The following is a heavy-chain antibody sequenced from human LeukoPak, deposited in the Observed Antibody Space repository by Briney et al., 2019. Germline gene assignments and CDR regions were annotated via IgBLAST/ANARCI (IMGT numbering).Heavy chain of an antibody. J-gene: IGHJ4*02. CDR1: GFTFSSYW. Sequence: PGGSLRLSCAASGFTFSSYWMSWVRQAPGKGLEWVANIKQDGSEKYYVDSVKGRFTISRDNAKNSLYLQMNSLRAEDTAVYYCARETYYYDSSGYFRYWGQGTLVTVSS. V-gene: IGHV3-7*01. CDR3: ARETYYYDSSGYFRY. D-gene: IGHD3-22*01. CDR2: IKQDGSEK.